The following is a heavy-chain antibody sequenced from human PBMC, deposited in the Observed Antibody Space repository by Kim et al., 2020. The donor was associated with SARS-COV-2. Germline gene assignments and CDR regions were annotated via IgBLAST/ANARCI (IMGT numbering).Heavy chain of an antibody. CDR2: ISYDGSNK. D-gene: IGHD1-26*01. J-gene: IGHJ6*02. V-gene: IGHV3-30*04. Sequence: GGSLRLSCAASGFTFSSYAMHWVRQAPGKGLECVAVISYDGSNKYYADSVKGRFTISRDNSKNTLYLQMNSLRAEDTAVYYCARDVGASMDVWGQGTTVTVSS. CDR3: ARDVGASMDV. CDR1: GFTFSSYA.